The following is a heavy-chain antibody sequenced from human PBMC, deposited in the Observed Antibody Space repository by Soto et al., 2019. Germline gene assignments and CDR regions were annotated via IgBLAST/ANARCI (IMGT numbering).Heavy chain of an antibody. CDR2: MNPNSGNT. J-gene: IGHJ3*02. V-gene: IGHV1-8*01. CDR1: GYTFTSYD. CDR3: ARALTSYYATIDAFDI. Sequence: ASVQVSCKASGYTFTSYDINWVRQATGQGLEWMGWMNPNSGNTGYAQKFQGRVTMTRNTSISTAYIELSSLRSEDTAVYYCARALTSYYATIDAFDIWGQGTMVTVSS. D-gene: IGHD3-10*01.